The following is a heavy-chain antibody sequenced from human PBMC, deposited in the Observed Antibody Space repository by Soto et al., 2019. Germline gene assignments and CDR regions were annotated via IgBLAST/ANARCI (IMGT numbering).Heavy chain of an antibody. V-gene: IGHV4-34*01. CDR3: ARAAMVRGSYTLNYYYYGMDV. D-gene: IGHD3-10*01. CDR2: INHSGST. CDR1: GGSFSGYY. Sequence: QVQLQQWGAGLLKPSETLSLTCAVYGGSFSGYYWSWIRQPPGKGLEWIGEINHSGSTNYNPSLKSRVTISVDTSKNQFSLKLSSVTAADTAVYYCARAAMVRGSYTLNYYYYGMDVWGQGTTVTVS. J-gene: IGHJ6*02.